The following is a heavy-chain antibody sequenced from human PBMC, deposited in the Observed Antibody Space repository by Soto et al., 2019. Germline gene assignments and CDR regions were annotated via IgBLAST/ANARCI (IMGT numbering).Heavy chain of an antibody. Sequence: QVHLVESGGDLVKPGGSLRLSCVASGFSFSDYSMTWMRQAPGGGLDFVAFISNTALTDYYADSVKGRFTISGDNARNSVYLQMDSLRAEDAAVYYCARTLNQMLSHKHYSYYLDAWGTGPTVTVSS. CDR2: ISNTALTD. V-gene: IGHV3-11*01. CDR1: GFSFSDYS. CDR3: ARTLNQMLSHKHYSYYLDA. D-gene: IGHD2-2*01. J-gene: IGHJ6*03.